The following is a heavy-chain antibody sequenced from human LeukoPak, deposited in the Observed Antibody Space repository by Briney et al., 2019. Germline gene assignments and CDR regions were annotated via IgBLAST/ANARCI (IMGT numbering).Heavy chain of an antibody. J-gene: IGHJ4*02. CDR2: IYYSGST. CDR3: ARQNSVAGTLDY. V-gene: IGHV4-59*08. Sequence: SETLSLTCTVSGGSISGYYWSWIRQPPGKGLEWIGYIYYSGSTNYNPSLESRVTISVDTSNNQFSLKLSSVTAADTAVYYCARQNSVAGTLDYWGQGTLVTVSS. CDR1: GGSISGYY. D-gene: IGHD6-19*01.